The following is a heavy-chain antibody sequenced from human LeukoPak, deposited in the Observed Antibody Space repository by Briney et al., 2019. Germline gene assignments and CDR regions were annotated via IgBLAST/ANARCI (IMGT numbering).Heavy chain of an antibody. CDR3: AKDAVRGSGRINWFDS. CDR2: ISGSGGST. CDR1: GFTFSGYA. Sequence: GGSLRLSCAASGFTFSGYALSWVRQSPGKGLEWVSAISGSGGSTYYADSVKGRFTISRDNSKNTLYLQMSSLRAEDTATYYCAKDAVRGSGRINWFDSWGQGTLVTVSS. J-gene: IGHJ5*01. D-gene: IGHD3-10*01. V-gene: IGHV3-23*01.